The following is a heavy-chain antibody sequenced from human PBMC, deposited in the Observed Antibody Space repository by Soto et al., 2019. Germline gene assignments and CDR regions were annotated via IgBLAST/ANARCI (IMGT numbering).Heavy chain of an antibody. Sequence: QVQLVESGGGVVQPGRSLRLSCAASGFTFSSYGMHCVRQAPGQGLARVAVISADGSNKYYADSVKGRFTISRDKSKNTLYLQMPSLRAEDTAVYYCAKDIDYGGNSRWVDYWGQGTLVTVSS. V-gene: IGHV3-30*18. CDR1: GFTFSSYG. CDR2: ISADGSNK. D-gene: IGHD4-17*01. J-gene: IGHJ4*02. CDR3: AKDIDYGGNSRWVDY.